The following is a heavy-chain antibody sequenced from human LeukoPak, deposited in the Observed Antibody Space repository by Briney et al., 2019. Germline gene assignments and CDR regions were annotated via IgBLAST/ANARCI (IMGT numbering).Heavy chain of an antibody. Sequence: GGSLRLSCAASGFTFSSYGMHWVRQAPGKGLEWVAVIWYDGSNKYYADSVKGRFTISRDNSKNTLYLQMNSLRAEDTAVYYCAKDAIDRTPHGAFDIWGQGTMVTVSS. D-gene: IGHD2-21*01. J-gene: IGHJ3*02. V-gene: IGHV3-33*06. CDR3: AKDAIDRTPHGAFDI. CDR2: IWYDGSNK. CDR1: GFTFSSYG.